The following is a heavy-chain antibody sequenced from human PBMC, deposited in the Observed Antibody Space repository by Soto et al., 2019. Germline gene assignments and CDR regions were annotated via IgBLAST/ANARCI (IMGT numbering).Heavy chain of an antibody. Sequence: QSGGSLRLSCAASGFTIGDFWMSWVRQAPGKGLEWVANIKQDGSEKYYVGSVKGRFTISRNSAKNSLYLQMDNLRVEDTAVYYCARTVVVVVPDNFDHWGQGTLVTVSS. CDR3: ARTVVVVVPDNFDH. J-gene: IGHJ4*02. V-gene: IGHV3-7*01. CDR2: IKQDGSEK. D-gene: IGHD3-22*01. CDR1: GFTIGDFW.